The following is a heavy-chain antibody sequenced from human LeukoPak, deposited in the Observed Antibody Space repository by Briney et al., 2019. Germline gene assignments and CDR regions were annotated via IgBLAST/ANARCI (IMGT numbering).Heavy chain of an antibody. CDR1: GGSFSGYY. V-gene: IGHV4-34*01. CDR2: INHSGST. J-gene: IGHJ4*02. CDR3: ARGPGPARMGWGN. D-gene: IGHD7-27*01. Sequence: PSETLSLTCAVYGGSFSGYYWSWIRQPPGKGLEWIGEINHSGSTNYNPSLKGRVTISVDTSKNQFSLKLSSVTAADTAVYYCARGPGPARMGWGNWGQGTLVTVSS.